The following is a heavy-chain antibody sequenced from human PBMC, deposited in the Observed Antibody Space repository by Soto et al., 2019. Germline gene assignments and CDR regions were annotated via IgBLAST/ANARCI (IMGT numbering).Heavy chain of an antibody. CDR3: TSWVVGAADAFDI. J-gene: IGHJ3*02. V-gene: IGHV3-73*01. CDR1: GLTFSGSA. D-gene: IGHD1-26*01. CDR2: IRGKADNYAT. Sequence: EVQLVESGGGLVQPGGSLKLSCAASGLTFSGSAMHWVRQASGRGLEWVGRIRGKADNYATAYAASVKGRFTISRDDSKTTAYLQINSLKAEDTAVYCCTSWVVGAADAFDIWGQGPMVTVSS.